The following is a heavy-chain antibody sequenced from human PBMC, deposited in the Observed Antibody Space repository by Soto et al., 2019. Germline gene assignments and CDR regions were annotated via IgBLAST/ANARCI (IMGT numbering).Heavy chain of an antibody. Sequence: EVQLLESGGGLVQPGGSLRLSCAASGFSLSTYDMIWVRQAPGKGLEWVSDLRGRGDSAYYADSVKGRFTISRDNANNTVSLQMNSLRAEDTAVYYCAREAPVAGTNYFDLWGQGTLVTVSS. J-gene: IGHJ4*02. CDR3: AREAPVAGTNYFDL. D-gene: IGHD6-19*01. CDR1: GFSLSTYD. CDR2: LRGRGDSA. V-gene: IGHV3-23*01.